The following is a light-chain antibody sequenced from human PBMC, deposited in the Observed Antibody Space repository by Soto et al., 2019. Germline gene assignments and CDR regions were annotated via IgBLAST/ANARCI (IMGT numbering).Light chain of an antibody. CDR2: DVN. Sequence: QSALTQPASVSGSPGQSITISCTGTSSDIGAYNYVSWFQHHPGKAPKLILHDVNIRPSGVSYRFSGSKSGNTASLTISGLQVEDEADYHCSSFTTTRQYVFGAGTKLTVL. V-gene: IGLV2-14*01. CDR3: SSFTTTRQYV. CDR1: SSDIGAYNY. J-gene: IGLJ1*01.